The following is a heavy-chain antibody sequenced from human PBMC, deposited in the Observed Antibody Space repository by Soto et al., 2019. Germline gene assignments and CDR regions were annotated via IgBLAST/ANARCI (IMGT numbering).Heavy chain of an antibody. V-gene: IGHV1-2*02. CDR3: ARGGSYYAL. Sequence: QVQLVQSGAEVKRPGASVRVSCKASGNTNTIYFIHWLRQAPGQGPEWMGWINSVSGGTNFAHRFQGRVTMTRDTSTNTAFMELSGLTSADTAVYYCARGGSYYALWGQGTLVSVSS. J-gene: IGHJ4*01. CDR2: INSVSGGT. D-gene: IGHD1-26*01. CDR1: GNTNTIYF.